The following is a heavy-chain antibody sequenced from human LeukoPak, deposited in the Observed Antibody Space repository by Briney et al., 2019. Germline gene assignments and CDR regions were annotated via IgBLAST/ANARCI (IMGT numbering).Heavy chain of an antibody. J-gene: IGHJ4*02. V-gene: IGHV3-74*01. CDR3: ARDLYDSGAYSSPIDY. CDR2: IAGDGSRT. D-gene: IGHD3-22*01. Sequence: PGGSLRLSCAASGFTFSNFLMNWVRQGPGMALEWVSRIAGDGSRTFYADSVKGRFTMSRDNAKNTLYLQMNSLRAEDTAVYYCARDLYDSGAYSSPIDYWGQGTLVTVSS. CDR1: GFTFSNFL.